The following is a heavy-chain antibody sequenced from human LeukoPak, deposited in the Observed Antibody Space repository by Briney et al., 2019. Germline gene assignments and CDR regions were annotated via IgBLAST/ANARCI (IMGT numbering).Heavy chain of an antibody. CDR3: ARAVGYSSSFLFGPGPIEP. Sequence: ASVKVSCKASGYTFTGHYMHWVRQAPGQGPEWMGRINPNSGGTNYAQKFQGRVTMTRDTSTSTVYMELSSLRSEDTAVYYCARAVGYSSSFLFGPGPIEPWGQGTLVTVSS. V-gene: IGHV1-2*06. D-gene: IGHD6-13*01. CDR1: GYTFTGHY. J-gene: IGHJ5*02. CDR2: INPNSGGT.